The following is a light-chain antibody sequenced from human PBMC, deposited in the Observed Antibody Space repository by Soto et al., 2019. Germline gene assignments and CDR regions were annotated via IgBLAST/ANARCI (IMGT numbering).Light chain of an antibody. CDR3: QQYHSYYPWT. J-gene: IGKJ1*01. V-gene: IGKV1-5*01. CDR1: QSISRW. CDR2: DAS. Sequence: DIQMTQSPSTLSASVGDRVTITCRASQSISRWLAWYQQKPGKAPKALIYDASTLRSGVPSRFSGGGSGTDFSLTISSLQPDDFATYYCQQYHSYYPWTFGQGTKVDIK.